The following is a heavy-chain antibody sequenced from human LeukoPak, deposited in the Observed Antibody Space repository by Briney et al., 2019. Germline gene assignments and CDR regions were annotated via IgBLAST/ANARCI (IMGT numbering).Heavy chain of an antibody. CDR3: ARDPRQWLDTRDYYMDV. D-gene: IGHD6-19*01. Sequence: ASVKVSCKASGYTFIGYYMHWVRQAPGQGLEWMGWINPNSGGTNYAQKFQGRVTMTRDTSISTAYMELSRLRSDDTAVYYCARDPRQWLDTRDYYMDVWGKGTTVTVSS. CDR1: GYTFIGYY. J-gene: IGHJ6*03. V-gene: IGHV1-2*02. CDR2: INPNSGGT.